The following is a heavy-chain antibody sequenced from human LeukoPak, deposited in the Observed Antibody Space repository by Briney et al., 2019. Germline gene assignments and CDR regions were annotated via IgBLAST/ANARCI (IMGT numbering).Heavy chain of an antibody. CDR3: ARDLDSGSYWGY. CDR2: ISSSSSYI. V-gene: IGHV3-21*01. Sequence: PGGSLRLSCAASGFTFSSYSMNWVRQAPGKGLEWVSPISSSSSYIYYADSVKGRFTISRDNAKNSLYLQMNSLRAEDTAVYYCARDLDSGSYWGYWGQGTLVTVSS. J-gene: IGHJ4*02. D-gene: IGHD1-26*01. CDR1: GFTFSSYS.